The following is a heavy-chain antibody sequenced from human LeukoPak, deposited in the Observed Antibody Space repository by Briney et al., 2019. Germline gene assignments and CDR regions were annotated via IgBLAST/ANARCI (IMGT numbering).Heavy chain of an antibody. D-gene: IGHD3-10*01. J-gene: IGHJ4*02. Sequence: PSETLSLTCTVSGGSISSSSYYWGWIRQPPGKGLEWIGSIYYSGSTYYNPSLKSRVTISVDTSKNQFSLKLSSVTAADTAVYYCARVPTYEFGELLAPFDYWGQGTLVTVSS. V-gene: IGHV4-39*07. CDR1: GGSISSSSYY. CDR3: ARVPTYEFGELLAPFDY. CDR2: IYYSGST.